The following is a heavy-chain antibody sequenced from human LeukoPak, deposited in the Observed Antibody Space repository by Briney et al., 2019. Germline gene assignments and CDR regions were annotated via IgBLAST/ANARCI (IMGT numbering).Heavy chain of an antibody. D-gene: IGHD1-26*01. CDR3: ARLRVVWDLDDAFDI. V-gene: IGHV3-33*08. CDR2: IRYDGSNK. Sequence: GRSLRLSCAASEFTFSSHGMHWVRQAPGKGLEWVAFIRYDGSNKYYADSVKGRFTISRDNSKNTLYLQMNSLRAEDTALYYCARLRVVWDLDDAFDIWGQGTMVIVSS. CDR1: EFTFSSHG. J-gene: IGHJ3*02.